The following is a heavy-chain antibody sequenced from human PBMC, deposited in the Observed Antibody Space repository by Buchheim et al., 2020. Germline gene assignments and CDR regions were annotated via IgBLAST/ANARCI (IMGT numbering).Heavy chain of an antibody. J-gene: IGHJ4*02. V-gene: IGHV3-74*01. Sequence: EVQLVESGGGLVQPGGSLRLSCAASGFTFSRYWMHWVRQAPGKGLMWVSRVNSDGSGTGYADSVKGRFTISSDNAKHTLYLQMNSLRAEDTAVYYCVKDLPNSGFAYDYWGQGSL. D-gene: IGHD5-12*01. CDR1: GFTFSRYW. CDR2: VNSDGSGT. CDR3: VKDLPNSGFAYDY.